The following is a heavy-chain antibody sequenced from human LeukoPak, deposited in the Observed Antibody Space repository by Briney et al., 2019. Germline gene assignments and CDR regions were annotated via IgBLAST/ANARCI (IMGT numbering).Heavy chain of an antibody. V-gene: IGHV4-59*08. CDR3: ARHGCGGDCPFDY. CDR1: GGSIGTYH. J-gene: IGHJ4*02. Sequence: SETLSLTCTVSGGSIGTYHWRWIRQPPGRRLEWIGYIHYSGSTSYNPSLRSRVTISVDTSKNQFSLKLSSVTAADTAVYFCARHGCGGDCPFDYWGQGTLVTVSS. CDR2: IHYSGST. D-gene: IGHD2-21*02.